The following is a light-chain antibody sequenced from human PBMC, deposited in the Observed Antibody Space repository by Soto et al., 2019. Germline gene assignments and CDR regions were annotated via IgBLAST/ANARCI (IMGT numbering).Light chain of an antibody. V-gene: IGKV1-5*01. J-gene: IGKJ3*01. CDR1: QSIRNW. Sequence: DIQMTQSPSTLSASVGDRVTITCRARQSIRNWLAWYQQKPGKAPKLLIYDASTLDSGVPSRFGGSGSGTEFTLTITSLQPADFATYHCQQYNSSSFGFGPGTKVDL. CDR3: QQYNSSSFG. CDR2: DAS.